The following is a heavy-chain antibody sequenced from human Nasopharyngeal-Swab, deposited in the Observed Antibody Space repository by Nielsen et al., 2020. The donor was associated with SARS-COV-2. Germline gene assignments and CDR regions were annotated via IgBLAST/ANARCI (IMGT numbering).Heavy chain of an antibody. D-gene: IGHD3-16*01. V-gene: IGHV4-59*01. J-gene: IGHJ4*02. CDR3: GTQRGRYYFDY. CDR1: GGSISSYY. CDR2: IYYSGST. Sequence: ESLKISCTVSGGSISSYYWSWIRQPPGKGLEWIGYIYYSGSTNYNPALRSRVTISVDTSKNQFSLKLSSVTAADTAVYYCGTQRGRYYFDYWGQGTLVTVSS.